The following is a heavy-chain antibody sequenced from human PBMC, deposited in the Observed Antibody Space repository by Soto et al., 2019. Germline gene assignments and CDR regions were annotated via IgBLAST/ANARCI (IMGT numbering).Heavy chain of an antibody. D-gene: IGHD6-13*01. Sequence: GGSLRLSCAGSGFTFINYAMTWVRQAPGKGLEWVSSISDSGSDTYYAVSVRGRFTISRDDSKNTLYLQMNALRAEDTALYYCAKDTYSTAWFFWGQGTLVTVSS. V-gene: IGHV3-23*01. CDR1: GFTFINYA. J-gene: IGHJ4*02. CDR3: AKDTYSTAWFF. CDR2: ISDSGSDT.